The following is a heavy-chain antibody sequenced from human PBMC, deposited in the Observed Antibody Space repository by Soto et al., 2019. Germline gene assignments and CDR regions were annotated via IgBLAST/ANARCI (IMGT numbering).Heavy chain of an antibody. CDR3: AKDIGPTVTTRDDYFDY. Sequence: EVQLVEFGGGLVQPGRSLRLSCVASGFTFEDYAMHWVRQALGKGLEWVSGISWNTGTIGQADSVKGRFTISRDNANNFLYLQMNSLRAEDTALYYCAKDIGPTVTTRDDYFDYWGQGTLVTVSS. D-gene: IGHD4-17*01. CDR2: ISWNTGTI. J-gene: IGHJ4*02. V-gene: IGHV3-9*01. CDR1: GFTFEDYA.